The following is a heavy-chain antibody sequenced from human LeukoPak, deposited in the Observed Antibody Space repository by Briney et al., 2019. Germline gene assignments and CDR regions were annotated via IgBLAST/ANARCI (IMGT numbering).Heavy chain of an antibody. Sequence: GSSVKVSCKASGGTFSSYAISWVRQAPGQGLEWMGGIIPIFGTANYAQKFQGRVTITTDESTSTAYMELSSLRSEDTAVYYCAKDIGVVVAALTFDYWGQGTLVTVSS. V-gene: IGHV1-69*05. CDR2: IIPIFGTA. J-gene: IGHJ4*02. CDR1: GGTFSSYA. CDR3: AKDIGVVVAALTFDY. D-gene: IGHD2-15*01.